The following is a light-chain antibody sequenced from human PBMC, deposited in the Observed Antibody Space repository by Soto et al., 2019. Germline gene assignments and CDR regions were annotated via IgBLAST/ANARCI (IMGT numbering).Light chain of an antibody. CDR3: MQFAHFPRT. CDR2: QIS. Sequence: DVVLTQTPLSSPVTLGQPASISCRSSQSLVYSDGNTYLSWLQQRPGQPPRLLIYQISNRFSGVPDRFSGSGAGTDFPLKISWVEADDVGVYYCMQFAHFPRTFGQGTKVEIK. J-gene: IGKJ1*01. V-gene: IGKV2-24*01. CDR1: QSLVYSDGNTY.